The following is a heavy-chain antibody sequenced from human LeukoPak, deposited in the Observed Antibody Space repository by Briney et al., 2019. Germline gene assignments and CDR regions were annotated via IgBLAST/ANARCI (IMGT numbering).Heavy chain of an antibody. CDR1: GYSFTSYW. CDR2: IYPGDSDT. J-gene: IGHJ4*02. V-gene: IGHV5-51*01. D-gene: IGHD3-3*01. CDR3: ARGIRNYDFWSGPERQSYFDY. Sequence: GESLKISCKGSGYSFTSYWIGWVRQMPGKGLEWMGIIYPGDSDTRYSPPFQGQVTISADKSISTAYLQWSSLKASDTAMYYCARGIRNYDFWSGPERQSYFDYWGQGTLVTVSS.